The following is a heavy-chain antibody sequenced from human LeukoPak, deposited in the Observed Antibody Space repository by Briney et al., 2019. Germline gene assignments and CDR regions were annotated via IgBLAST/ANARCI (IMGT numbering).Heavy chain of an antibody. D-gene: IGHD2-15*01. J-gene: IGHJ4*02. V-gene: IGHV3-30*02. CDR1: AFTFSSYG. CDR2: IRYDGGNK. CDR3: TTDPLGYCSGGSCYSGEVFDY. Sequence: GGSLRLSCAASAFTFSSYGMHWVRQAPGKGLEWVAFIRYDGGNKYYADSVKGRFTISRDNSRNTLYLQMNSLKTEDTAVYYCTTDPLGYCSGGSCYSGEVFDYWGQGTLVTVSS.